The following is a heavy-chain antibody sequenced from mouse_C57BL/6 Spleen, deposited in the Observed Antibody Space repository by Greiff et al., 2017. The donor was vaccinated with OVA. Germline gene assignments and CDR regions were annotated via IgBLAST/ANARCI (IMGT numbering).Heavy chain of an antibody. Sequence: QVQLQQPGAELVMPGASVKLSCKASGYTFTSYWMHWVKQRPGQGLEWIGEIDPSDSYTNYNQKFKGKSTLTVDKSSSTAYMQLSSLTSEDSAVYYCARIYYGYDKYFDVWGTGTTVTVSS. CDR1: GYTFTSYW. CDR3: ARIYYGYDKYFDV. D-gene: IGHD2-2*01. V-gene: IGHV1-69*01. CDR2: IDPSDSYT. J-gene: IGHJ1*03.